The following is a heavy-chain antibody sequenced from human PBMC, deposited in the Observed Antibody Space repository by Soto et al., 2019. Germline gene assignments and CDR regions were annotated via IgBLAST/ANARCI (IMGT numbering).Heavy chain of an antibody. D-gene: IGHD3-3*01. V-gene: IGHV4-34*01. CDR1: GGSFSGYY. Sequence: QVQLQQWGAGLLKPSETLSLTCAVYGGSFSGYYWSWIRQPPGKGLEWIGEINHSGSTNYNPSLKSRVTISVAASKNQFSLKLSSVTAADTAVYYCARGRADYDFWSGTYYYYYYMDVWGKGTTVTVSS. CDR3: ARGRADYDFWSGTYYYYYYMDV. CDR2: INHSGST. J-gene: IGHJ6*03.